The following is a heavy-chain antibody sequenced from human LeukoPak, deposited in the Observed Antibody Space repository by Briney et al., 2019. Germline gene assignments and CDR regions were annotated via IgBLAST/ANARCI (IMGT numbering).Heavy chain of an antibody. Sequence: GESLKISCQGSGYSFTNYWIGWVRQMPGKGLEWMGIIYPGDSDTRYSPSFQGQVTISADKSISTAYLQWSSLKASDTAMYYCARALTILTGYQYYFDYWGQGTLVTVSS. J-gene: IGHJ4*02. D-gene: IGHD3-9*01. CDR1: GYSFTNYW. V-gene: IGHV5-51*01. CDR3: ARALTILTGYQYYFDY. CDR2: IYPGDSDT.